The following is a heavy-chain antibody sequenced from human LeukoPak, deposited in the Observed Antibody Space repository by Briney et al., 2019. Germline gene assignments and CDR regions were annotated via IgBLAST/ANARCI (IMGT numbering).Heavy chain of an antibody. CDR2: IIPIFGTA. CDR1: GGTFSSYA. J-gene: IGHJ6*02. D-gene: IGHD6-6*01. Sequence: ASVKVSCKASGGTFSSYAISWVRQAPGQGLEWMGGIIPIFGTANYAQKFQGRVTITADESTSTAYMELSSLRSEDTAVYYCASPKYSSSSGGTYYYGMDVWGQGTLVTVSS. CDR3: ASPKYSSSSGGTYYYGMDV. V-gene: IGHV1-69*13.